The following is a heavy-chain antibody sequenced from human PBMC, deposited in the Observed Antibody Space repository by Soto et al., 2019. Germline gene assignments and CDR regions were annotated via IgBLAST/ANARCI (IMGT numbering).Heavy chain of an antibody. D-gene: IGHD5-18*01. V-gene: IGHV4-59*01. CDR3: AGGYSYGSFDY. J-gene: IGHJ4*02. CDR2: IYYSGST. CDR1: GGSISSYY. Sequence: SETLSLTCTVSGGSISSYYWSWIRQPPGKGLEWIGYIYYSGSTNYNPSLKSRVTISVDTSKNQFSLKLSSVTAADTAVYYCAGGYSYGSFDYWGQGTLVTVSS.